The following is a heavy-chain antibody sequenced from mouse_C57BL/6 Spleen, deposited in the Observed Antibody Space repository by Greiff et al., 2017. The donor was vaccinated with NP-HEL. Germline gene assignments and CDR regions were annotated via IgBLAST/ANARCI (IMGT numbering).Heavy chain of an antibody. V-gene: IGHV1-82*01. D-gene: IGHD1-1*01. Sequence: QVQLQQSGPELVKPGASVKISCKASGYAFSSSWMNWVKQRPGKGLEWIGRIYPGDGDTNYNGKFKGKATLTADKSSSTAYMQLSSLTSEDSAVYFCARTGLRYLDYWGQGTTLTVSS. J-gene: IGHJ2*01. CDR1: GYAFSSSW. CDR3: ARTGLRYLDY. CDR2: IYPGDGDT.